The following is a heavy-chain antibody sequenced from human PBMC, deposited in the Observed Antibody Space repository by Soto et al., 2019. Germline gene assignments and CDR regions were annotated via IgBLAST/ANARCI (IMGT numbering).Heavy chain of an antibody. V-gene: IGHV3-23*01. Sequence: EVQLLESGGGLVQPGGSLRLSCAASGFTFSSYAMSWVRQAPGKGLEWVSAISGSGGSTYYADSVKGRFTISRDNSKNTLYLQMNSLRVEDTDVYYCAKGGAYSTTWGDYWGQGTLVTVSS. CDR2: ISGSGGST. D-gene: IGHD6-13*01. CDR1: GFTFSSYA. J-gene: IGHJ4*02. CDR3: AKGGAYSTTWGDY.